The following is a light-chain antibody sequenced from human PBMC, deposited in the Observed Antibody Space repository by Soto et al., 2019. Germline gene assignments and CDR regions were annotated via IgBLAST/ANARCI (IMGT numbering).Light chain of an antibody. J-gene: IGKJ2*01. Sequence: EIVLTQSPGTLSLSPGERATLSCRASQSVSGSSLAWYQQKPGQAPRLFIYGASSRATGIPDRFSGSGSGTDFTLTISRLEPEDFAVDYCQQYGTSPYTVGQGTKLEIK. CDR1: QSVSGSS. V-gene: IGKV3-20*01. CDR2: GAS. CDR3: QQYGTSPYT.